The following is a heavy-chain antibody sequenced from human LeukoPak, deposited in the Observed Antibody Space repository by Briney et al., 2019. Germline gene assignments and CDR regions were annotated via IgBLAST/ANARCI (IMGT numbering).Heavy chain of an antibody. J-gene: IGHJ4*02. CDR1: GFTFDDYA. Sequence: GGSLRLSCAASGFTFDDYAMHWVRQAPGKGLEWVSAISGSGGSTYYADSVKGLFTISRDNSKNTLYLQMNSLRAEDTAVYYCAKVAWRSGWPQYYFDYWGQGTLVTVSS. V-gene: IGHV3-23*01. CDR2: ISGSGGST. CDR3: AKVAWRSGWPQYYFDY. D-gene: IGHD6-19*01.